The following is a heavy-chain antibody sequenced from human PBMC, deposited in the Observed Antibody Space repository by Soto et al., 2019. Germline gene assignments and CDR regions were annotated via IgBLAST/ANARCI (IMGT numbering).Heavy chain of an antibody. CDR3: AKVRPPPGRDCIRISCSYYYNYGMDV. CDR2: IIPFFGTT. Sequence: QVQLVQSGAEAKKPGSAVKVSCKASGGTFSDYSISWVRQAPGQGLEWMGGIIPFFGTTNYAQRFQDRITITAEESTATVYMELSSLKSEDTAAYYCAKVRPPPGRDCIRISCSYYYNYGMDVWGQGTTVTVSS. J-gene: IGHJ6*02. V-gene: IGHV1-69*12. D-gene: IGHD2-2*01. CDR1: GGTFSDYS.